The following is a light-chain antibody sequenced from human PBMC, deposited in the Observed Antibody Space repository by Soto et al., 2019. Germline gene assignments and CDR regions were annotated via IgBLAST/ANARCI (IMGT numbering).Light chain of an antibody. CDR3: CAYAGGDHLFV. V-gene: IGLV1-40*01. CDR2: GNI. J-gene: IGLJ1*01. CDR1: SSNIGAGYD. Sequence: QSVLTQPPSVSGAPGQRVTISCTGSSSNIGAGYDVHWYQQLPGTAPKLLIYGNINRPSGVPDRFSGSKSGNTASLTISGLQADDEADYYCCAYAGGDHLFVFGAGTKLTVL.